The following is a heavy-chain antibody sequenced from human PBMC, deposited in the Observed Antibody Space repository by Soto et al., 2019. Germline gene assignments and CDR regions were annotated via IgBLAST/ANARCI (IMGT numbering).Heavy chain of an antibody. D-gene: IGHD2-15*01. V-gene: IGHV3-7*03. J-gene: IGHJ4*02. Sequence: EVQLVESGGGLVQPGGSLRLSCAAPGFIFSTYWMSWVRQAPGKGLEWVANIKEDGGEKYYVASVKGRFTISRDNTKNSLYLQMNTLRAEDTAVYYCTSGASFNQHDYWGQGTLVSVSS. CDR1: GFIFSTYW. CDR3: TSGASFNQHDY. CDR2: IKEDGGEK.